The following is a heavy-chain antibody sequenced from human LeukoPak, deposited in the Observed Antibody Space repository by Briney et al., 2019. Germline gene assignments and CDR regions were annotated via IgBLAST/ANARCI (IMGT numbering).Heavy chain of an antibody. CDR3: ARRGAMEYSGYDLIFFFDY. CDR1: GGSFSGYY. J-gene: IGHJ4*02. D-gene: IGHD5-12*01. V-gene: IGHV4-34*01. CDR2: INHSGST. Sequence: SETLSLTCAVYGGSFSGYYWSWIRQPPGKGLEWIGEINHSGSTNYNPSLKSRVTISVDTSKNQFSLKLSSVTAADTAVYYCARRGAMEYSGYDLIFFFDYWGQGTLVTVSS.